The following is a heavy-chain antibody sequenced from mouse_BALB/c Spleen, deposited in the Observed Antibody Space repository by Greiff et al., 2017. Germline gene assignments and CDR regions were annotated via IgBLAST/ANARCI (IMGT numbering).Heavy chain of an antibody. V-gene: IGHV3-8*02. D-gene: IGHD2-1*01. CDR2: ISYSGST. CDR1: GDSITSGY. J-gene: IGHJ3*01. Sequence: EVKLVESGPSLVKPSQTLSLTCSVTGDSITSGYWNWIRKFPGNKLEYMGYISYSGSTYYNPSLKSRISITRDTSKNQYYLQLNSVTTEDTATYYCARGWGNYVAWFAYWGQGTLVTVSA. CDR3: ARGWGNYVAWFAY.